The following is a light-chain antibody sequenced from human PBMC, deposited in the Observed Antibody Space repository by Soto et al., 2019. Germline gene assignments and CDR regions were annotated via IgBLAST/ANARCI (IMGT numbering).Light chain of an antibody. V-gene: IGLV2-14*01. CDR1: SSDVGGSNY. CDR2: DVS. CDR3: SSYTGRATLL. J-gene: IGLJ2*01. Sequence: QSALTQPASVSGSPGQSITISCTGTSSDVGGSNYVSWYQQHPGKAPKVMIYDVSDRPSGVSSRFSGSKSGNTASLTISGLQAEDEADYYCSSYTGRATLLFGGGTKLTVL.